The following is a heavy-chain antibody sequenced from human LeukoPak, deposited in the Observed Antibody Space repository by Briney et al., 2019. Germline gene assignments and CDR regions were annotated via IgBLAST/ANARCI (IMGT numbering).Heavy chain of an antibody. CDR1: GFNFNYYA. V-gene: IGHV3-23*01. CDR2: VSISGGSS. CDR3: ALLSSGYLSYFDY. J-gene: IGHJ4*02. D-gene: IGHD3-22*01. Sequence: GGSLRLSCAASGFNFNYYAMSWVRQAPGKGLEWVSTVSISGGSSYSADSVKGRFTISRDNSKNTLFLQMNSLTAEDTAVYYCALLSSGYLSYFDYWGQGTLVTVSS.